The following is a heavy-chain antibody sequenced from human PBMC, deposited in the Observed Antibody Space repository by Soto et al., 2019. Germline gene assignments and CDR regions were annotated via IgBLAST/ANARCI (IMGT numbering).Heavy chain of an antibody. J-gene: IGHJ6*02. V-gene: IGHV3-30*18. Sequence: PGGSLRLSCAASGFTFSSYGMHWVRQAPGKGLEWVAVISYDGSNKYYADYVKGRFTISRDNSKNTLYLQMNSLRAEDTAVYYCAKDRSIPIFGVVIGPTNYYYYYGMDVWGQGTTVTVSS. CDR2: ISYDGSNK. CDR3: AKDRSIPIFGVVIGPTNYYYYYGMDV. CDR1: GFTFSSYG. D-gene: IGHD3-3*01.